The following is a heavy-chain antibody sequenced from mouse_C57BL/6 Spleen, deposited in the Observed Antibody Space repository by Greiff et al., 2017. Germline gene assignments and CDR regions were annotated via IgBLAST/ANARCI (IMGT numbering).Heavy chain of an antibody. Sequence: QVQLQQSGAELVRPGTSVKVSCKASGYAFTNYLIEWVKQRPGQGLEWIGVINPGSGGTNYNEKFKGKATLTADKSSSTAYMQLSSLTSEDSAVXFCARSIYYDYDEEGYYAMDYWGQGTSVTVSS. CDR2: INPGSGGT. J-gene: IGHJ4*01. V-gene: IGHV1-54*01. D-gene: IGHD2-4*01. CDR1: GYAFTNYL. CDR3: ARSIYYDYDEEGYYAMDY.